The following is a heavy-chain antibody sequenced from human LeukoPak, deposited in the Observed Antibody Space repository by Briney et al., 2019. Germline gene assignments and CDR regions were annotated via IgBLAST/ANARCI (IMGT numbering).Heavy chain of an antibody. J-gene: IGHJ4*02. D-gene: IGHD5-18*01. Sequence: PGGSLRLSCAASRFTFSSYGMHWVRQAPGKGLEWVALISYDGSNKYYADSVKGRFTISRDNSKDTLYLQMNSLRAEDTAVCYCAKGELGLWFDYWGQGTLVTVSS. CDR2: ISYDGSNK. V-gene: IGHV3-30*18. CDR3: AKGELGLWFDY. CDR1: RFTFSSYG.